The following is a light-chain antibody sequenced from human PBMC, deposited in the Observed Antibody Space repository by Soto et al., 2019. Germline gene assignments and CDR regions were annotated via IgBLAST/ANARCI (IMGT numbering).Light chain of an antibody. CDR1: SSDVGGYNY. CDR2: DVS. CDR3: SSYTSSSTLVV. J-gene: IGLJ2*01. V-gene: IGLV2-14*03. Sequence: QSALTQPASVSGSPGQSITISCTGTSSDVGGYNYVSWYQQHPGKAPKVMIYDVSYRPSGVSNRFSGSKSGNTASLTSSGLQVEDEADYYCSSYTSSSTLVVFGGGTKLTVL.